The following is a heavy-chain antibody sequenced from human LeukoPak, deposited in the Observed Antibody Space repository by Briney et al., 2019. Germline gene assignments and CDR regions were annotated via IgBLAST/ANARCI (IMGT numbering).Heavy chain of an antibody. CDR1: GWSFSGYY. Sequence: PSETLSLTCAVDGWSFSGYYWSWIRQPPGKGLEWIGEINHSGSTNYNPSLKSRVTISVDTSKNQFSLKLSSVTAADTAVYYCASGDTAVVVAAPHFDYWGQGTLVTVSS. V-gene: IGHV4-34*01. CDR3: ASGDTAVVVAAPHFDY. J-gene: IGHJ4*02. CDR2: INHSGST. D-gene: IGHD2-15*01.